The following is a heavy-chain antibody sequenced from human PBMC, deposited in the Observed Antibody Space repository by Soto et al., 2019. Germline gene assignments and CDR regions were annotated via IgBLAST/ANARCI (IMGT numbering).Heavy chain of an antibody. CDR2: IYWDDDE. V-gene: IGHV2-5*02. D-gene: IGHD2-2*01. Sequence: QITLKESGPTLVKPTQTLTLTRTFSGFSLSTTAEGVGWIRQPPGKALEWLALIYWDDDERCSPTLKSRLTITKDTSKYQVVLTMTNVDPVDTATYYCAHGSCSSADCYPNPYLDYWGQGILVTVSS. CDR3: AHGSCSSADCYPNPYLDY. J-gene: IGHJ4*02. CDR1: GFSLSTTAEG.